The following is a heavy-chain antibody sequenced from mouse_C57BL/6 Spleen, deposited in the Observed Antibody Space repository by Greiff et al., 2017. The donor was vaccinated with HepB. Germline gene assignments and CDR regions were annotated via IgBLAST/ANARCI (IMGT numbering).Heavy chain of an antibody. Sequence: EVKLQESVAELVRPGASVKLSCTASGFNIKNTYMHWVKQRPEQGLEWIGRIDPANGNTKDAPKFQGKATITADTASNTAYLQLSSLTSEDTAIYDCARLTTVVGGYAMDYWGQGTSVTVSS. CDR2: IDPANGNT. J-gene: IGHJ4*01. CDR3: ARLTTVVGGYAMDY. V-gene: IGHV14-3*01. CDR1: GFNIKNTY. D-gene: IGHD1-1*01.